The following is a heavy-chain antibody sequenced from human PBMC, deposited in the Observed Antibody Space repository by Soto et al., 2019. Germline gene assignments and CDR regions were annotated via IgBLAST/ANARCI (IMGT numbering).Heavy chain of an antibody. CDR3: ARGQRFSDWFDP. J-gene: IGHJ5*02. V-gene: IGHV4-59*12. CDR2: AYYSGST. Sequence: SETLSLTCSVSGGSISHYYCSWIRQSPGKGLEWIGYAYYSGSTHYNPSLKSRVTVSVDTSKNQFSLRLISVTDADTAVYYCARGQRFSDWFDPWGQGTLVTVSS. CDR1: GGSISHYY. D-gene: IGHD3-3*01.